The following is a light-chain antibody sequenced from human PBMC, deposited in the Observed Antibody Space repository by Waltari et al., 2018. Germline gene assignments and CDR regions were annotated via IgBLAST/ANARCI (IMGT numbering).Light chain of an antibody. CDR1: QDISSY. Sequence: DIQLTQSPSFLSASVGDRVTITCRASQDISSYSAWYQQKPGKAPKILIHAASSLQSGVPSRFSGSGSGTEFTLTISSLQPEDSATYYCQQLKTYPLTFGGGTKVEI. J-gene: IGKJ4*01. CDR2: AAS. CDR3: QQLKTYPLT. V-gene: IGKV1-9*01.